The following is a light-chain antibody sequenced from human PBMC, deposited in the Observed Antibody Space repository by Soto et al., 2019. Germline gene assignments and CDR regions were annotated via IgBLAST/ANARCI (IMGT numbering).Light chain of an antibody. CDR1: QDINRW. J-gene: IGKJ1*01. CDR2: DAF. Sequence: DIQMTQSPSTLSASVGDRVTITCRANQDINRWLAWYQHKPGKAPKLLVYDAFNLESGVPSRFSGRGSEADFTLTINSLQPDDSATYYCQQYSNYPWTFGQGTKVEVK. V-gene: IGKV1-5*01. CDR3: QQYSNYPWT.